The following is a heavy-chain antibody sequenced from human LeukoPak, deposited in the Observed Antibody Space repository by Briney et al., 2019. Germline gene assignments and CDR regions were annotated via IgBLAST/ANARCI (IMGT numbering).Heavy chain of an antibody. CDR1: GFTFDDYA. J-gene: IGHJ4*02. Sequence: GGSLRLSCAASGFTFDDYAMHWVRQAPGKGREWVSGISWNSGSIGYADSVKGRFTISRDNAKNSLYLQMNSLRAEDTALYYCAKVRGTYSSGYFFDYWGQGTLVTVSS. V-gene: IGHV3-9*01. D-gene: IGHD6-19*01. CDR3: AKVRGTYSSGYFFDY. CDR2: ISWNSGSI.